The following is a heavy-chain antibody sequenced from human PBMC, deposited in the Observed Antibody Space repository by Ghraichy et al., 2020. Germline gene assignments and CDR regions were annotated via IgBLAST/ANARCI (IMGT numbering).Heavy chain of an antibody. D-gene: IGHD3-22*01. V-gene: IGHV4-31*03. J-gene: IGHJ2*01. CDR3: ARVRGYYWYFDL. CDR1: GGSISGGYY. Sequence: SETLSLTCTVSGGSISGGYYWSWIRQHPGKGLEWIGYIFYSGSTYYNPSLKSRVTISVDTSKNQFSLRLSSVTAADTAVYYCARVRGYYWYFDLWGRGTLVTVSS. CDR2: IFYSGST.